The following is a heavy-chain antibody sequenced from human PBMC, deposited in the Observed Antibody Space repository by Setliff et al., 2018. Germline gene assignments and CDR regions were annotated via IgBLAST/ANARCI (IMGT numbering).Heavy chain of an antibody. D-gene: IGHD6-19*01. CDR1: GGTFSSNA. Sequence: GASVKVSCKASGGTFSSNAISWVRQAPGQGLEWMGGIIPMLGTPNYAQKFQGRVTINTDESTSTAYMERSSLRSEDTAVYYCARGASWNSAVAGPFYCDYWGQGTLVTVSS. J-gene: IGHJ4*02. CDR2: IIPMLGTP. CDR3: ARGASWNSAVAGPFYCDY. V-gene: IGHV1-69*05.